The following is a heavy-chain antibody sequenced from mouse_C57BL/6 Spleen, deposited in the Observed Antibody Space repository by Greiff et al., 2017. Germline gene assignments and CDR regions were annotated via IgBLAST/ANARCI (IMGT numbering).Heavy chain of an antibody. J-gene: IGHJ3*01. CDR1: GYTFTDYN. CDR2: INPNNGGT. Sequence: EVQLQQSGPELVKPGASVKIPCTASGYTFTDYNMDWVKQSHGKSLEWIGDINPNNGGTIYNQKFKGKATLTVDKSSSTAYMELRSLTSEDTAVYYCAADGAWFAYWGQGTLVTVSA. CDR3: AADGAWFAY. V-gene: IGHV1-18*01.